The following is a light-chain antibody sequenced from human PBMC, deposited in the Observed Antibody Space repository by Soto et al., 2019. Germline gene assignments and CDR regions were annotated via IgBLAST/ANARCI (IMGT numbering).Light chain of an antibody. Sequence: DIQMTQSPSSLSPSVGGSVTITCQASQDITNYLNWYQQKPGKAPKVLISDASNLETGVQSRFSGSGSGTYFTFTISSLQPEDIATYYCQQYDNLPFTFGPGTKVDIK. V-gene: IGKV1-33*01. J-gene: IGKJ3*01. CDR1: QDITNY. CDR3: QQYDNLPFT. CDR2: DAS.